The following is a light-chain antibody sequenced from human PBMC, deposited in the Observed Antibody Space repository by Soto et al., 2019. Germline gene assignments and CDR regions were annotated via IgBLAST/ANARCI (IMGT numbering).Light chain of an antibody. CDR2: AAS. CDR1: QSLAFF. V-gene: IGKV1-39*01. CDR3: QQSSTTPPT. Sequence: DIQMTQSPSSLSASLGDRVTITCRPSQSLAFFLNCYRRKLGRAPKFMISAASTLKSGVPLRFSGSGSETDFTLTITSLEPDDFATYFCQQSSTTPPTFGGGTKVEIK. J-gene: IGKJ4*01.